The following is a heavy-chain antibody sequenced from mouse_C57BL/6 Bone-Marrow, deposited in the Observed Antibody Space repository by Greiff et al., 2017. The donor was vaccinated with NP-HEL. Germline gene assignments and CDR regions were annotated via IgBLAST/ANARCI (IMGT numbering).Heavy chain of an antibody. J-gene: IGHJ2*01. CDR1: GYTFTDYE. CDR3: TGVTTVVADY. CDR2: IDPETGGT. D-gene: IGHD1-1*01. Sequence: VKLQESGAELVRPGASVTLSCKASGYTFTDYEMHWVKQTPVHGLEWIGAIDPETGGTAYNQKFKGKAILAADKSSSTAYMELRSLTSEDSAVYYCTGVTTVVADYWGQGTTLTVSS. V-gene: IGHV1-15*01.